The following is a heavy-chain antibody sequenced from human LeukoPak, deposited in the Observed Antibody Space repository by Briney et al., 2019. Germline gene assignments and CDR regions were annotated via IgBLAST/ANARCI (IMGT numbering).Heavy chain of an antibody. CDR3: AGYGDYPY. CDR2: FGHSGTI. Sequence: AGSLRLSCAASGFHFSAYDMHWVRQAPGEGLEWVAYFGHSGTIYYADSVRGRFTISRDNAKNSLHLQMNSLRADDTAVYYCAGYGDYPYWGQGTPVTVSS. D-gene: IGHD4-17*01. CDR1: GFHFSAYD. V-gene: IGHV3-69-1*01. J-gene: IGHJ4*02.